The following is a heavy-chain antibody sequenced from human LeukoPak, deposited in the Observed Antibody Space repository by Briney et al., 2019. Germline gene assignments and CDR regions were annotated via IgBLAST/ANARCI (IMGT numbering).Heavy chain of an antibody. Sequence: SETLSLTCTVSGDSLSSSDYYWGWLRQPPGKGLEWIGSIYYSRSTYYNPSLKSRVTISVDTSKNQFSLRLSSVTAADTAVYYCARLTYSNNWYFRRGLDNWFDPWGQGTLVTVSS. CDR3: ARLTYSNNWYFRRGLDNWFDP. D-gene: IGHD6-13*01. V-gene: IGHV4-39*01. J-gene: IGHJ5*02. CDR1: GDSLSSSDYY. CDR2: IYYSRST.